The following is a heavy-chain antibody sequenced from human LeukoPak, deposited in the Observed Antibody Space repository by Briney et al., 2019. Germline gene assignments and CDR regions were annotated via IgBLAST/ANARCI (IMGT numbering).Heavy chain of an antibody. CDR1: GFTFSSYE. V-gene: IGHV3-48*03. J-gene: IGHJ3*02. CDR2: ISSSGSTI. Sequence: SGGSLRLSCAASGFTFSSYEMNWVRQAPGKGLEWVSYISSSGSTIYYADSVKGRFTISRDNAKNSLYLQMNSLRAEDTAVYYCARVAAATSLDAFDIWGQGTMVAVSS. CDR3: ARVAAATSLDAFDI. D-gene: IGHD6-13*01.